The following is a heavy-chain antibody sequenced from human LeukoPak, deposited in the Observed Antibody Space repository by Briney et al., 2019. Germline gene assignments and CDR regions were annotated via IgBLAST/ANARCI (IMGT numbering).Heavy chain of an antibody. CDR2: IKSKTDGGTT. V-gene: IGHV3-15*01. Sequence: GGSLRLSCAASGFTFSNAWMSWVRQAPGKGLESVGRIKSKTDGGTTDYAAPVKGRFTISRDDSKNTLYLQMNSLKTEDTAVYYCTTGYYYGSEIFDYWGQGTLVTVSS. D-gene: IGHD3-10*01. J-gene: IGHJ4*02. CDR1: GFTFSNAW. CDR3: TTGYYYGSEIFDY.